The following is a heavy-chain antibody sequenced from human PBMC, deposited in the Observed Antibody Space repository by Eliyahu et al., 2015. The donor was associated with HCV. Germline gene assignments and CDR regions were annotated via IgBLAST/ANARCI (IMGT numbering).Heavy chain of an antibody. Sequence: QMQLVXSGGGLVQPGXSLXXSCAAXGFSXSXPAMHWVRQSPGKGLEWVIVISHDGGNKDYADSVKGRFTISRDNSMNTVYLQMNSLNEEDTAVYYCARDGGRGQLIEDYYYGMDVWGQGTTVTVSS. V-gene: IGHV3-30-3*01. CDR3: ARDGGRGQLIEDYYYGMDV. CDR2: ISHDGGNK. D-gene: IGHD3/OR15-3a*01. J-gene: IGHJ6*02. CDR1: GFSXSXPA.